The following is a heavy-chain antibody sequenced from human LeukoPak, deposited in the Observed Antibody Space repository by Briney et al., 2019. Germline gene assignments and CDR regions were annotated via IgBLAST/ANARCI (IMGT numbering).Heavy chain of an antibody. D-gene: IGHD1-1*01. J-gene: IGHJ4*02. CDR2: ISGSGGST. CDR1: GFTFSSYA. CDR3: AKDTRILFDY. Sequence: PGGSLRLSCAASGFTFSSYAMSWVRQAPGKGLEWVSAISGSGGSTYNADSVKGRFTISRDNSKNTLYLQMNSPRAEDTAVYYCAKDTRILFDYWGQGTLVTVSS. V-gene: IGHV3-23*01.